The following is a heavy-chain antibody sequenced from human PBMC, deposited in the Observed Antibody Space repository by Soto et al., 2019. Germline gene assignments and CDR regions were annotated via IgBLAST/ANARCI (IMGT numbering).Heavy chain of an antibody. Sequence: SVKVSCKASGFTFTSYALSWVRQAPGQGPEWMGGIIPFFGTPNYAQKFQGRVTITADKSTSTFYMDLSGLKSEDTASYYCARDKGAYYSHFEYRRQGTLVTVSS. CDR2: IIPFFGTP. CDR1: GFTFTSYA. D-gene: IGHD3-22*01. J-gene: IGHJ4*02. CDR3: ARDKGAYYSHFEY. V-gene: IGHV1-69*06.